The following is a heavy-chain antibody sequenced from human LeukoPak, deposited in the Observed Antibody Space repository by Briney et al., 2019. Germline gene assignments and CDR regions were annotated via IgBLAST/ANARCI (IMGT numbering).Heavy chain of an antibody. V-gene: IGHV1-18*01. CDR3: ARSITMARGSVMDV. CDR1: GYTFTSYG. J-gene: IGHJ6*02. CDR2: ISAYNGNT. Sequence: ASVKVSCKASGYTFTSYGISWVRQAPGQGLEWMGWISAYNGNTSYAQELQGRVTMTTDTSTSTAYMELRSLRSDDTAVYYCARSITMARGSVMDVWGQGTTVTVSS. D-gene: IGHD3-10*01.